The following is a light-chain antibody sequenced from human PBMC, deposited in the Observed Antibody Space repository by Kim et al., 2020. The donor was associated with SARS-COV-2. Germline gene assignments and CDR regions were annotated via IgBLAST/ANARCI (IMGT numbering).Light chain of an antibody. CDR1: QSVSSSY. CDR2: GAS. CDR3: QQYGSSPPMYT. Sequence: EIVLTQSPGTLSLSPGERATLSCRASQSVSSSYLAWYQQKPSQAPRLLIYGASSRATGIPDRFSGSGSGTDFTLTISRLEPEDFAVYYCQQYGSSPPMYTFGQGTKLEI. V-gene: IGKV3-20*01. J-gene: IGKJ2*01.